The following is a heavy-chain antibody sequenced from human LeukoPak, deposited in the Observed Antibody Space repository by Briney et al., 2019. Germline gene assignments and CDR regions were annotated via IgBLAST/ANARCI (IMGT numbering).Heavy chain of an antibody. D-gene: IGHD1-1*01. CDR2: IIPIFGTA. V-gene: IGHV1-69*13. J-gene: IGHJ6*03. Sequence: ASVKVSCKASGGTFSSHAISWVRQAPGQGLEWMGGIIPIFGTAKPAQKFQGRVTISADESTSTAYLEVSSLRSEYSAVYYCARSIYDPSFTGTTKHYYYMDVWGKGTTVTISS. CDR1: GGTFSSHA. CDR3: ARSIYDPSFTGTTKHYYYMDV.